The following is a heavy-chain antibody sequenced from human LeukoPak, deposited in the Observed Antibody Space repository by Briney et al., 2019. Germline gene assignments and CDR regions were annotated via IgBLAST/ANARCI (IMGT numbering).Heavy chain of an antibody. CDR3: ARTVRGVLFDY. Sequence: SETLSLTCAVYGGSFSGYYWSWIRQPPGKGLEWIGEINHSGSTNYNPSLKSRVTISVDTSKNQFSLKLSSVTAADTAVYYCARTVRGVLFDYWGQGTLVTVSS. V-gene: IGHV4-34*01. CDR1: GGSFSGYY. CDR2: INHSGST. J-gene: IGHJ4*02. D-gene: IGHD3-10*01.